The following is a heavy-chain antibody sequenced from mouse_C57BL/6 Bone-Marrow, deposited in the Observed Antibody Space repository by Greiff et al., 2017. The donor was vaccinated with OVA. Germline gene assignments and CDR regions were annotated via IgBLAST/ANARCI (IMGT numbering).Heavy chain of an antibody. CDR3: ARGDYFDS. V-gene: IGHV1-63*01. Sequence: LVESGAELVRPGTSVKMSCKASGYTFTNYWIGWAKQRPGHGLEWIGDIYPGGGYTNYNEKFKGKATLTADKSSSTAYMQFSSLTSEDSAIYYCARGDYFDSGGQGTTLTVSS. CDR1: GYTFTNYW. CDR2: IYPGGGYT. J-gene: IGHJ2*01.